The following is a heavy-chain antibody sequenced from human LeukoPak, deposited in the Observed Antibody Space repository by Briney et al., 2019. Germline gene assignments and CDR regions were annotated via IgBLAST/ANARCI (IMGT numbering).Heavy chain of an antibody. CDR1: GVTFSSYW. CDR3: ARGYRAGSGYFAWLYHTDV. Sequence: GSLRLSCAASGVTFSSYWMYWGRQAPGKGLGWVSRINSYCSSTSYANSVKGRFTTSRDNAKNTLYLQMNSLRAEATAVYYCARGYRAGSGYFAWLYHTDVWGKGTTVTVPS. D-gene: IGHD3-9*01. CDR2: INSYCSST. J-gene: IGHJ6*03. V-gene: IGHV3-74*01.